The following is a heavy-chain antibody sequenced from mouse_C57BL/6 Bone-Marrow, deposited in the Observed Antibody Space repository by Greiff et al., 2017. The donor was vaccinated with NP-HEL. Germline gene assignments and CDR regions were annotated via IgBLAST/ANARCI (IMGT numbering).Heavy chain of an antibody. V-gene: IGHV5-16*01. D-gene: IGHD1-1*01. CDR2: INYDGSST. CDR1: GFTFSDYY. CDR3: ARDPVDYWYFDV. Sequence: EVQRVESEGGLVQPGSSMKLSCTASGFTFSDYYMAWVRQVPEKGLEWVANINYDGSSTYYLDSLKSRFIISRDNAKNILYLQMSSLKSEDTATYYCARDPVDYWYFDVWGTGTTVTVSS. J-gene: IGHJ1*03.